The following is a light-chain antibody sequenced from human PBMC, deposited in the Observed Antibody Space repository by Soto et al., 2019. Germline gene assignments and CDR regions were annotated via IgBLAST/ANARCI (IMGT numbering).Light chain of an antibody. Sequence: QSALTQPSSVSAAPGQKVTISCSGRSSNIGNNYVSWYQQLPGTAPKLLIYDNNKRPSGIPDRFSGSKSGTSATLGITGLQTGDEADYYCGTWDSSLSAYAFGTGTKVTVL. V-gene: IGLV1-51*01. CDR2: DNN. J-gene: IGLJ1*01. CDR1: SSNIGNNY. CDR3: GTWDSSLSAYA.